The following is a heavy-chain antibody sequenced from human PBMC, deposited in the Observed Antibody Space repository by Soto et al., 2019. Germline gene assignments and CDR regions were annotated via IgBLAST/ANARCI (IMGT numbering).Heavy chain of an antibody. V-gene: IGHV4-31*03. J-gene: IGHJ6*03. CDR3: ARGYGGYCSGGSCYSKYYYYYYYMDV. Sequence: QVQLQESGPGLVKPSQTLSLTCTVSGGSISSGGYYWSWIRQHPGKGLEWIGYIYYSGSTYYNPSLKSRVTISVDTSKNQFALKLSSVTAADTAVYYCARGYGGYCSGGSCYSKYYYYYYYMDVWGKGTTVTVSS. CDR1: GGSISSGGYY. D-gene: IGHD2-15*01. CDR2: IYYSGST.